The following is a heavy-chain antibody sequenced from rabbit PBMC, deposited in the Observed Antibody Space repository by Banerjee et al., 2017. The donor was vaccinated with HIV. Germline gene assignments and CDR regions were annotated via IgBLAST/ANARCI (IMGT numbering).Heavy chain of an antibody. CDR2: IYAGSSGRT. Sequence: SLEESGGDLVKPGASLTLTCTASGFSFSSSYWICWVRQAPGKGLEWIACIYAGSSGRTYYANWVNGRFTISKTSSTTVTLQMTSLTAADTATYFCARDSSYYSHEYVGYARFNLWGPGTL. V-gene: IGHV1S40*01. J-gene: IGHJ4*01. D-gene: IGHD6-1*01. CDR3: ARDSSYYSHEYVGYARFNL. CDR1: GFSFSSSYW.